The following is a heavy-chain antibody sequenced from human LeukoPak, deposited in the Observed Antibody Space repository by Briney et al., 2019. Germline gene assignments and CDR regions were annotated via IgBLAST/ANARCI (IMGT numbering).Heavy chain of an antibody. J-gene: IGHJ4*02. CDR2: IHYSGST. CDR3: ARAPSIAAFDY. CDR1: GASISSYY. Sequence: SETLSLTCTVSGASISSYYWSWIRQPPGNGLEWIGYIHYSGSTNYNPSLKSRVTISVDTSKNQFSLKLSSVTAADTAVYYCARAPSIAAFDYWGQGTLVTVSS. D-gene: IGHD6-6*01. V-gene: IGHV4-59*01.